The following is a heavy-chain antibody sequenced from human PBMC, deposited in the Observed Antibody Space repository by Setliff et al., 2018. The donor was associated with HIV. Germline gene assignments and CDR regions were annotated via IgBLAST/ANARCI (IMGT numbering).Heavy chain of an antibody. CDR3: ARHPREETQRNYKFDS. CDR1: GFTFSSNA. J-gene: IGHJ4*02. D-gene: IGHD1-7*01. CDR2: ISSNGGST. Sequence: GGSLRLSCSASGFTFSSNAMHWVRQAPGKGLEYVSSISSNGGSTYYADSVKGRFTISSDTSRNLAYMEVSSLRYEDTAMYYCARHPREETQRNYKFDSWGQGTLVTFSS. V-gene: IGHV3-64*04.